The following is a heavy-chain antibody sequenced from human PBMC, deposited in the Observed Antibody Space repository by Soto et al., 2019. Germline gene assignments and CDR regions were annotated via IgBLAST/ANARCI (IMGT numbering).Heavy chain of an antibody. D-gene: IGHD3-3*01. J-gene: IGHJ4*02. V-gene: IGHV3-74*01. Sequence: GGSLRLSCAASGFTFSSYWMHWVRQAPGKGLVWVSRINSDGSSTSYADSVKGRFTISRDNAKNTLYLQMNSLRAEDTAVYYCAREVPEDYDFWSGYYPDYWGQGTLVTVSS. CDR1: GFTFSSYW. CDR2: INSDGSST. CDR3: AREVPEDYDFWSGYYPDY.